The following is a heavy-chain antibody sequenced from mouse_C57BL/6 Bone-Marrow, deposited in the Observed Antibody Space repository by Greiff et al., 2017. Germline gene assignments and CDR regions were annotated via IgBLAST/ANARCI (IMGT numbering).Heavy chain of an antibody. CDR1: GFNIKDDY. CDR2: IDPENGDT. Sequence: EVQLQQSGAELVRPGASVKLSCTASGFNIKDDYMHWVKQRPEQGLEWIGWIDPENGDTEYASKFQGKAPITADTSSNTAYLQLSSLTSEDTAVYYCTTGVYYGNWGFAYWGQGTLVTVSA. V-gene: IGHV14-4*01. CDR3: TTGVYYGNWGFAY. D-gene: IGHD2-1*01. J-gene: IGHJ3*01.